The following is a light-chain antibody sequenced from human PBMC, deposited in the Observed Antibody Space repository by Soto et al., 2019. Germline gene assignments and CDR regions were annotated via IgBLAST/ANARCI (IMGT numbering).Light chain of an antibody. Sequence: QSVLVQPPSTSGPHGQSVTISCSGTRSDFGSYILLSLYQQHPGQAHNSIVYDVNRPPLGVLDRVFGSKSGNTAPLIVSGLQGEDEADYYCVSFAGGTYGFGTGTKVTV. J-gene: IGLJ1*01. V-gene: IGLV2-8*01. CDR3: VSFAGGTYG. CDR1: RSDFGSYIL. CDR2: DVN.